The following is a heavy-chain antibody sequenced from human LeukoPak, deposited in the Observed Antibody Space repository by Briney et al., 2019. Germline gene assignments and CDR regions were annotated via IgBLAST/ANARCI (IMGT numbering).Heavy chain of an antibody. CDR1: GGSISSSSYY. CDR3: ARVRGTVVTGFDY. V-gene: IGHV4-39*07. CDR2: IYYSGST. J-gene: IGHJ4*02. Sequence: PSETLSLTCTVSGGSISSSSYYWGWIRQPPGKGLEWIGSIYYSGSTYYNPSLKSRVTISVDTSKNQFSLKLSSVTAADTALYYCARVRGTVVTGFDYWGQGTLVTVSS. D-gene: IGHD4-23*01.